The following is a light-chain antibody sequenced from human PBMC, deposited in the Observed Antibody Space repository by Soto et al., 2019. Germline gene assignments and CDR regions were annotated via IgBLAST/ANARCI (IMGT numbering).Light chain of an antibody. CDR3: QQRSNWPPLT. Sequence: EIVLTQSPVTLSLSPGERATLSCRASQSVSSYLAWYQQKPGQAPRLLIYDASNRATGTPARFSGSGSGTDFTLTITSLEPEDFAVYYCQQRSNWPPLTFGGGT. CDR1: QSVSSY. J-gene: IGKJ4*01. V-gene: IGKV3-11*01. CDR2: DAS.